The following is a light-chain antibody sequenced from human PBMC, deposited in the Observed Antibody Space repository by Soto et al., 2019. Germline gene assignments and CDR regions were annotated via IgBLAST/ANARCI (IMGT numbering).Light chain of an antibody. CDR3: QQAKDFPLT. V-gene: IGKV1-12*01. CDR2: GSS. J-gene: IGKJ4*01. Sequence: DIQMTQSPSSVSVSVGDRVTITCRANQGIDSWLAWYQQKPGKAPKLLMYGSSTLQSGVPSRFSGSRSGTDFILTISSLQPEDFATYYCQQAKDFPLTFGGGTKLEIK. CDR1: QGIDSW.